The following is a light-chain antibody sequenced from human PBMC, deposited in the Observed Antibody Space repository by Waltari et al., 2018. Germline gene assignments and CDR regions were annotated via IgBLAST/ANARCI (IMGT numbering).Light chain of an antibody. CDR2: LNSDGTH. CDR1: SGHSNNA. J-gene: IGLJ2*01. V-gene: IGLV4-69*01. CDR3: QTWGTDFHT. Sequence: QVVLTQSPSASASLGASVKLTCTLSSGHSNNAIAWHQQQPEKGPRYLMRLNSDGTHNKGDGIPDRFSGSSSGAERYLTISSPQSEDEADYYCQTWGTDFHTFGGGTRLTVL.